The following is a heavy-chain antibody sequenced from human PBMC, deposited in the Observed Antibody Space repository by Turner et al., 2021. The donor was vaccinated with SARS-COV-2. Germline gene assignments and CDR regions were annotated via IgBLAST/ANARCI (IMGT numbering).Heavy chain of an antibody. V-gene: IGHV4-39*01. Sequence: QLQLQESDPGLVKPSETLSLTCTVSGGSISSSSYYWGWIRQPPGKGLEWIGNIYYSGSAYDNPALKSRVTISVDPSKNQFSLKLTSVTAADTAVYYCARLMDTAMDYYGTDVWGQGTTVTVSS. J-gene: IGHJ6*02. CDR3: ARLMDTAMDYYGTDV. CDR1: GGSISSSSYY. CDR2: IYYSGSA. D-gene: IGHD5-18*01.